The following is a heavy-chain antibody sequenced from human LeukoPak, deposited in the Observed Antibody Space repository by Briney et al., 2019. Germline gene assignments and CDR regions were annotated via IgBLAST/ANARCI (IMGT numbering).Heavy chain of an antibody. J-gene: IGHJ3*02. D-gene: IGHD6-19*01. V-gene: IGHV1-2*02. CDR2: INPNSGGT. Sequence: ASVKVSCKASGYTFTGYYMHWVRQAPGQGLEWMGWINPNSGGTNYAQKFQGRVTMTRDTSISTAYMELSRLRSDDTAVYYCASTPERSVAGTGSDAFDIWGQGTMVTVSS. CDR3: ASTPERSVAGTGSDAFDI. CDR1: GYTFTGYY.